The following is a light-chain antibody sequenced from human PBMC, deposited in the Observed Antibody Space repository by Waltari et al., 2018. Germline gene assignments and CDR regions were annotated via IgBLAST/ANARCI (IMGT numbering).Light chain of an antibody. CDR3: QQLNGYPPWT. CDR2: IAS. V-gene: IGKV1-9*01. Sequence: IQLTQSPSPLSASVGDRVTITCRASQGISNYLAWYQQKPGKAPKLLIYIASTLQGGVPSRFSGSGSGTEFTLTISSLQPEDSATYYCQQLNGYPPWTFGQGTKVEIK. J-gene: IGKJ1*01. CDR1: QGISNY.